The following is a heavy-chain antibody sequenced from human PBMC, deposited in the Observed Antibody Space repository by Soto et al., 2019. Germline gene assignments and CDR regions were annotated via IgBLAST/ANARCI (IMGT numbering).Heavy chain of an antibody. J-gene: IGHJ4*02. D-gene: IGHD6-19*01. V-gene: IGHV1-69*01. CDR1: EGTFNSYA. CDR3: ASGARGWYPYFFDS. Sequence: QAQLVQSGAEVKKPGSSVKLSCKASEGTFNSYAIAWVRQAPGQGLEWMGGIIPYYNTLNYAQKFQDRVTITADDSTKTVYMELSSLRSACTAVYFWASGARGWYPYFFDSWAQGTLVTVSS. CDR2: IIPYYNTL.